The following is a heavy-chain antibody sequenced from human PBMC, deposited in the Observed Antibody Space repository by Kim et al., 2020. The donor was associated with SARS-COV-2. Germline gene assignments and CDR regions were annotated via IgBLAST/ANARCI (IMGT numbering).Heavy chain of an antibody. Sequence: SETLSLTCTVSGGSISSSSYYWGWIRQPPGKGLEWIGSIYYSGSTYYNPSLKSRVTISVDTSKNQFSLKLSSVTAADTAVYYCARGSVRCLAFDIWGQGTMVTVSS. J-gene: IGHJ3*02. CDR1: GGSISSSSYY. CDR2: IYYSGST. CDR3: ARGSVRCLAFDI. V-gene: IGHV4-39*07. D-gene: IGHD4-17*01.